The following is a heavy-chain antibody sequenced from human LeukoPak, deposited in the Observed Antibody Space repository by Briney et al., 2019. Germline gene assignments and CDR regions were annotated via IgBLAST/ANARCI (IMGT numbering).Heavy chain of an antibody. D-gene: IGHD6-6*01. V-gene: IGHV5-51*01. CDR2: IYPGDSDT. J-gene: IGHJ6*03. CDR1: GYSFTSYW. Sequence: GESLKISCKGSGYSFTSYWIGWVRQMPGKGLEWMGIIYPGDSDTRYSPSFQGQVTISADKSISTAYLQWSSLKASDTAMYYCARRGSSRDYYYYYYMGVWGKGTTVTVSS. CDR3: ARRGSSRDYYYYYYMGV.